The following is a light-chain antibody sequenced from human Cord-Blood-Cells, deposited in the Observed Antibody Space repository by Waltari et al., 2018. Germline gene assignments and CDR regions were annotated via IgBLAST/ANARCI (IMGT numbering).Light chain of an antibody. CDR1: QSVSSSY. J-gene: IGKJ4*01. CDR3: QQYGSSPT. Sequence: VLTQSPGTLSLSPGERATLPCRASQSVSSSYLAWYQQKPGQAPRLLIYGASSRATGIPDRFSGSGSGTDFTLTISRLEPEDFAVYYCQQYGSSPTFGGGTKVEIK. CDR2: GAS. V-gene: IGKV3-20*01.